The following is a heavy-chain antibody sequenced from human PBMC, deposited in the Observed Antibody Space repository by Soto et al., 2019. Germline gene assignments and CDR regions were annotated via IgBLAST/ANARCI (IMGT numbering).Heavy chain of an antibody. Sequence: GGSLRLSCAASGFTFSSYAMSWVRQAPGKGLEWVSAISGSGGSTYYADSVKGRFAISRDNSKNTLYLQMNSLRAEDTAVYYCAKVGKIDAVAGGLDYWGQGTLVTVSS. J-gene: IGHJ4*02. CDR1: GFTFSSYA. V-gene: IGHV3-23*01. CDR2: ISGSGGST. D-gene: IGHD6-19*01. CDR3: AKVGKIDAVAGGLDY.